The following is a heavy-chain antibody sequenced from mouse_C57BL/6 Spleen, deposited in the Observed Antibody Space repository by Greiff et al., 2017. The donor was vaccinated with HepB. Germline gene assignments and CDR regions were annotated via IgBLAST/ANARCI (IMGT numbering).Heavy chain of an antibody. CDR3: AREDYGSSPFFDY. CDR2: IWSGGGT. J-gene: IGHJ2*01. Sequence: VQLVESGPGLVQPSQSLSITCTVSGFSLTSYAVHWVRQSPGKGLEWLGMIWSGGGTDYNAAFISRLSISKDNSKSKVFLKMNSLQADDTAIYYCAREDYGSSPFFDYWGQGTTLTVSS. CDR1: GFSLTSYA. D-gene: IGHD1-1*01. V-gene: IGHV2-2*01.